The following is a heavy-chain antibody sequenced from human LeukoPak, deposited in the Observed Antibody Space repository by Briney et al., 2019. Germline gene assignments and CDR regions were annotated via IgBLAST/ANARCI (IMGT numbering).Heavy chain of an antibody. CDR3: AKAGVDYYDSSGYYRRFYYFDY. D-gene: IGHD3-22*01. CDR1: GFTFRSYA. Sequence: GGSLRLSCSASGFTFRSYAMSWVRQAPGKGLEWVSAISGSGGSTYYADSVKGRFTISRDNSKNTLYLQMNSLRAEDTAVYYCAKAGVDYYDSSGYYRRFYYFDYWGQGTLVTVSS. V-gene: IGHV3-23*01. CDR2: ISGSGGST. J-gene: IGHJ4*02.